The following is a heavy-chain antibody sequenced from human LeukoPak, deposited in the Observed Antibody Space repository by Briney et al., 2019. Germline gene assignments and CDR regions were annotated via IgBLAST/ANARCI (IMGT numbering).Heavy chain of an antibody. CDR3: ARCNYYDSSGYYYVGRCYFDY. V-gene: IGHV3-48*03. CDR2: ISTSGSTI. J-gene: IGHJ4*02. CDR1: GFTFSSYE. D-gene: IGHD3-22*01. Sequence: GGSLRLSCAGSGFTFSSYEMNWVRQAPGKGLEWVSYISTSGSTIYYADSVKGRFTISRDNAKNSVFLQMNSLRAEDTAVYYCARCNYYDSSGYYYVGRCYFDYWGQGTLVTVSS.